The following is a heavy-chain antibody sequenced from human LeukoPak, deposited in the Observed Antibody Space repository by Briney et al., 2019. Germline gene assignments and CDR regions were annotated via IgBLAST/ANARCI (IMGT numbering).Heavy chain of an antibody. Sequence: GGSLRLSCAASGFIFSSYDMHWVRQAPGKGLEYVSAISSNGGSTYYANSVKGRFTISRDNSKNTLYLQMGSLRAEDMAVYYCASDYGGDWGQGTLVTVSS. J-gene: IGHJ4*02. CDR2: ISSNGGST. CDR3: ASDYGGD. D-gene: IGHD4-17*01. V-gene: IGHV3-64*01. CDR1: GFIFSSYD.